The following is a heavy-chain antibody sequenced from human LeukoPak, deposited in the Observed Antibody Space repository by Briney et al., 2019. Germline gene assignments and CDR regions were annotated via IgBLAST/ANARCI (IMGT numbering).Heavy chain of an antibody. CDR3: ARASGYSGYDPRGAFDI. Sequence: GASVKVSCKASGYTFTGYYMHWVRQAPGQGLEWMGWINPNSGGTNYAQKFQGWVTMTRDTSISTAYMELSRLRSDDTAVYYCARASGYSGYDPRGAFDIWGQGTMVTVSS. CDR2: INPNSGGT. J-gene: IGHJ3*02. D-gene: IGHD5-12*01. CDR1: GYTFTGYY. V-gene: IGHV1-2*04.